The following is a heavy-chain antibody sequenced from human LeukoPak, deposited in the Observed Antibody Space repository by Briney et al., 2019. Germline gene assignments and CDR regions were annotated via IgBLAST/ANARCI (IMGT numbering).Heavy chain of an antibody. CDR1: GGTFSSYA. V-gene: IGHV1-69*06. D-gene: IGHD2-15*01. CDR2: IIPIFGTA. J-gene: IGHJ6*04. Sequence: SVKVSCKASGGTFSSYAISWVRQAPGQGLEWMGGIIPIFGTANYAQKFRGRVTITADKSTSTAYMELSSLRSEDTAVYYCARMSYCSGGSCLGFGMDVWGKGTTVTVSS. CDR3: ARMSYCSGGSCLGFGMDV.